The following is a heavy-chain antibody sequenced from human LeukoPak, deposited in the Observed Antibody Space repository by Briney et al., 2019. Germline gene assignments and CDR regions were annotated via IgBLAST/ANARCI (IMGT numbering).Heavy chain of an antibody. V-gene: IGHV4-61*05. D-gene: IGHD5-18*01. Sequence: SETLSLTCTVSGGSISSSSYYWGWIRQPPGKGLEWIGYIYYSGSTNYNPSLKSRVTISVDTSKNQFSLKLSSVTAADTAVYYCASFSGYSYGHFDYWGQGTLVTVSS. CDR2: IYYSGST. J-gene: IGHJ4*02. CDR1: GGSISSSSYY. CDR3: ASFSGYSYGHFDY.